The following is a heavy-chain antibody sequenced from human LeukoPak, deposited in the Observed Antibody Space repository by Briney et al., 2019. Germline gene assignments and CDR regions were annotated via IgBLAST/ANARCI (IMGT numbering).Heavy chain of an antibody. CDR3: ARSGAYCSSTSCYAGDMDV. D-gene: IGHD2-2*01. J-gene: IGHJ6*03. CDR2: ISGSGGST. CDR1: GFTFSSYA. V-gene: IGHV3-23*01. Sequence: GGSLRLSCAASGFTFSSYAMSWVRQAPGKGLEWVSAISGSGGSTYYADSVKGRFTISRDNSKNTLYLQMNSLRAEDTAVYYCARSGAYCSSTSCYAGDMDVWGKGTTVTVSS.